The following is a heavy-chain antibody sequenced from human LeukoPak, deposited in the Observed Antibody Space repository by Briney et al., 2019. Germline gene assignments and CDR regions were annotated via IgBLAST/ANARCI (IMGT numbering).Heavy chain of an antibody. V-gene: IGHV4-30-2*01. D-gene: IGHD6-6*01. CDR3: ARAPSVYYYYMDV. Sequence: SQTLSLTCTVSGGSISSGGYYWSWIRQPPGKGLEWIGYIYHSGSTNYNPSLKSRVTISVDTSKNQFSLKLSSVTAADTAVYYCARAPSVYYYYMDVWGKGTTVTVSS. CDR2: IYHSGST. J-gene: IGHJ6*03. CDR1: GGSISSGGYY.